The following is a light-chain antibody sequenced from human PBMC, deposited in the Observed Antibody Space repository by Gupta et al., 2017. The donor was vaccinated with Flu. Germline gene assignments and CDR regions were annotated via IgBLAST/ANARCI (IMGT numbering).Light chain of an antibody. CDR1: SSNIGRNT. J-gene: IGLJ3*02. V-gene: IGLV1-44*01. CDR2: TNN. CDR3: AAWDDSREGV. Sequence: QSVLTQPSSASGTPWQRVTIPCSGSSSNIGRNTVIWYQQLPGTAPRLLIDTNNQRPSGVPDRFAASKAGTSASLAISGLQSEDEGDYDCAAWDDSREGVFGGGTKLTVL.